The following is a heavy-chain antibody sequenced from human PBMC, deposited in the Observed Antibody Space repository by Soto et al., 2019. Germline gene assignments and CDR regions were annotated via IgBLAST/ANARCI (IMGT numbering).Heavy chain of an antibody. D-gene: IGHD3-10*01. CDR2: INHSGST. CDR3: ARGRGLYYYGSGSYKPHY. J-gene: IGHJ4*02. Sequence: QVQLQQCGAGLLKPSETLSLTCAVYGGSFSGYYWSWIRQPPGKGLEWMGEINHSGSTNYNPSFKSRATISVVTSKQQLSLKLSSVPTAATAVYYCARGRGLYYYGSGSYKPHYWGQGTLVTVSS. CDR1: GGSFSGYY. V-gene: IGHV4-34*01.